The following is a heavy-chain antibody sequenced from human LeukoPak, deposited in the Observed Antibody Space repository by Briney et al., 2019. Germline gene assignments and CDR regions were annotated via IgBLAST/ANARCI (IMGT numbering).Heavy chain of an antibody. D-gene: IGHD3-10*01. CDR2: ISYDGSNK. J-gene: IGHJ3*02. CDR1: GFTFSSYA. CDR3: ARVDPPRSETYYRWDGFDI. V-gene: IGHV3-30-3*01. Sequence: PGRSLRLSCAASGFTFSSYAMHWVRQAPGKGLEWVAVISYDGSNKYYADSVKGRFTISRDNSKNTLYLQMNNLRAEDTALYYCARVDPPRSETYYRWDGFDIWGQGTTVTVSS.